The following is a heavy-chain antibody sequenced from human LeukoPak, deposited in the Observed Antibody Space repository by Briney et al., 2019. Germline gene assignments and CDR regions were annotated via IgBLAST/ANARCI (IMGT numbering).Heavy chain of an antibody. D-gene: IGHD2-2*01. J-gene: IGHJ4*02. Sequence: GGSLRLSCAASGFTFSNYALHWVRQSPRKGLEWVALIWCDGTNKYYAGSVKGRFTISRDNSKNTVYLQMNSLGVDDTAVYYCARIGSSTWAKPLHFDYWGQGTLVTVSS. V-gene: IGHV3-30*04. CDR1: GFTFSNYA. CDR2: IWCDGTNK. CDR3: ARIGSSTWAKPLHFDY.